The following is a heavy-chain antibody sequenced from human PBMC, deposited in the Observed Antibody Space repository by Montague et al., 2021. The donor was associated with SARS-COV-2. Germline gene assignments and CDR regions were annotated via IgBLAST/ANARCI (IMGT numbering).Heavy chain of an antibody. CDR3: ARKVVLADCFDF. V-gene: IGHV4-59*01. Sequence: SETLSLTCSVSGDSFTYFYWSWIRQSPGKGLEWIGYISSTRSTNYNPALKSRFTISVDTSENQFSLKVTSVTAADTAVYYCARKVVLADCFDFWGHGPLLTVS. CDR1: GDSFTYFY. J-gene: IGHJ4*01. D-gene: IGHD2-15*01. CDR2: ISSTRST.